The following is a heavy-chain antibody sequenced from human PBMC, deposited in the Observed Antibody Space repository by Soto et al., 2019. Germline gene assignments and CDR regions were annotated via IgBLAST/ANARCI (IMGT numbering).Heavy chain of an antibody. V-gene: IGHV3-7*04. J-gene: IGHJ4*02. D-gene: IGHD3-3*01. CDR2: ITQDGNNQ. CDR3: ARGGWRHFDY. Sequence: EVQLVESGGDLVQPGGSLRLSCAASGFTFDTYHMTWVRQAPGKGLEWVATITQDGNNQFYVDSVKGRITISRDNAKKSLYMQMNSLRAEDTAVYYSARGGWRHFDYWGQGTLVTVSP. CDR1: GFTFDTYH.